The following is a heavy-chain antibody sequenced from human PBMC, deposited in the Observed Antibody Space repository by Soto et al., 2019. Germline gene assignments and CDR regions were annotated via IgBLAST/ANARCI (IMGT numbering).Heavy chain of an antibody. CDR2: ISGSGGST. Sequence: PGGSLRLACAASGFTFSSYAMSWVRQAPGKGLEWVSAISGSGGSTYYADSVKGRFTISRDNSKNTLYLQMNSLRAEDTPLYYGAKPKQPPPYYYVSSFYTRGTPLDSGARRPLVPASS. D-gene: IGHD3-22*01. V-gene: IGHV3-23*01. CDR3: AKPKQPPPYYYVSSFYTRGTPLDS. J-gene: IGHJ4*02. CDR1: GFTFSSYA.